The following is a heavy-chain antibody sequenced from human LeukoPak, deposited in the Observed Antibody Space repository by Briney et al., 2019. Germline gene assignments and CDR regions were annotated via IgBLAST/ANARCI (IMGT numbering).Heavy chain of an antibody. D-gene: IGHD2-2*01. V-gene: IGHV1-18*01. CDR1: GYTFTSYG. Sequence: ASVKVSCKASGYTFTSYGISWVRQAPGQGLEWMGWISAYNGNTNYAQKLQGRVTMTTDTSTSTAYMELSSLRSDDTAVYYCARSDIVVVPAAISHAFDIWGQRTMVTVSS. CDR3: ARSDIVVVPAAISHAFDI. CDR2: ISAYNGNT. J-gene: IGHJ3*02.